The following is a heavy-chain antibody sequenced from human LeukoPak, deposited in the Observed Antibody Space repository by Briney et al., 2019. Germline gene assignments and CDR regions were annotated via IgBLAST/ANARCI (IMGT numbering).Heavy chain of an antibody. D-gene: IGHD5-12*01. V-gene: IGHV4-61*02. CDR3: ERGGGATRIDY. Sequence: SQTLPLTRLVCRYFIRNGTHYGIWIPQPAGEGLECIGRIYTSGSPSYNPSLKSRVTISVTTSKNQFSLKLTSVNAADTVVYYCERGGGATRIDYWGQGTLVTASS. J-gene: IGHJ4*02. CDR2: IYTSGSP. CDR1: RYFIRNGTHY.